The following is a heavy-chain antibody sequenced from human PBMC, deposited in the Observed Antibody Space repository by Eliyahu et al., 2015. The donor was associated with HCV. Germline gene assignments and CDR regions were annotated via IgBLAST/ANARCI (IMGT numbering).Heavy chain of an antibody. J-gene: IGHJ5*02. CDR3: ARPSPEMYGSGWSLGGFDP. Sequence: QVQLVQSGAEVKKPGASVKVSCKASEYTFTGYXXHWVRQAPGQGLEWMGWINPNSGGTNYAQKFQGRVTMTRDTSISTAYMELSRLRSDDTAIYYCARPSPEMYGSGWSLGGFDPWGQGTLVTVSS. D-gene: IGHD6-19*01. V-gene: IGHV1-2*02. CDR2: INPNSGGT. CDR1: EYTFTGYX.